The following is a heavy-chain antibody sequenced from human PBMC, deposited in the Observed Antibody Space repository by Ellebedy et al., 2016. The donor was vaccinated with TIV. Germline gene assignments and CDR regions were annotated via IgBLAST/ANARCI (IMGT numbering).Heavy chain of an antibody. Sequence: GESLKISCAASGFTFSCCAMSWVRQAPGKGLEWVSVISNSGDTTYADSVRGRFTISRDNSINTLYLQMNSLRAVDTAIYYCAKLAGISSWYAEYWGQGTLVTVSS. J-gene: IGHJ4*02. CDR2: ISNSGDTT. CDR1: GFTFSCCA. V-gene: IGHV3-23*01. CDR3: AKLAGISSWYAEY. D-gene: IGHD6-13*01.